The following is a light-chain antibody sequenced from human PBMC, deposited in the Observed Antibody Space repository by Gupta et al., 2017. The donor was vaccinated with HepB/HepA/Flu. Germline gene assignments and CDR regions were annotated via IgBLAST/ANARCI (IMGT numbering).Light chain of an antibody. CDR3: QVWDSSSDHYV. V-gene: IGLV3-21*04. Sequence: SCVLTQPPSVSVAPGKTARITCGGNNIGSKGVHWYQQKPGQAPVLVIYYNSDRPSGIPERFSGSNSGNTATLTISRVEAGDEADYYCQVWDSSSDHYVFGTGTKVTVL. J-gene: IGLJ1*01. CDR2: YNS. CDR1: NIGSKG.